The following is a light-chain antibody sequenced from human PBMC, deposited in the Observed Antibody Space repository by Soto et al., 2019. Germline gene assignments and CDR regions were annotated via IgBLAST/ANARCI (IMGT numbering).Light chain of an antibody. V-gene: IGKV1-5*03. J-gene: IGKJ2*01. CDR3: QQYNSYSYT. CDR1: QSISSW. Sequence: DIQMTQSPSTLSAFIGDRVTITCRASQSISSWLAWYQQKPGKAPKLLIYKASSLESGVPSRFSGSGSGTEFTLTISSLQPDDFATYDCQQYNSYSYTFGQGTKLEIK. CDR2: KAS.